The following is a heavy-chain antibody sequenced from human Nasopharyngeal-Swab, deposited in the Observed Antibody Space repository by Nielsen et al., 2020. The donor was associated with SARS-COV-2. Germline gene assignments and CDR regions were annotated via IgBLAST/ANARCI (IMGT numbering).Heavy chain of an antibody. V-gene: IGHV2-5*02. D-gene: IGHD3-16*02. J-gene: IGHJ4*02. CDR3: AHSRMITFGGVIVKGFENFDY. CDR1: GFSLSTSGVG. Sequence: SGPTLVKPTQTLTLTCTFSGFSLSTSGVGVGWIRQPPGEALEWLALIYWDDDKRYSPSLKSRLSITKDTSKNQVVLTMTNMDPVDTATYYCAHSRMITFGGVIVKGFENFDYWGQGTLVTVSS. CDR2: IYWDDDK.